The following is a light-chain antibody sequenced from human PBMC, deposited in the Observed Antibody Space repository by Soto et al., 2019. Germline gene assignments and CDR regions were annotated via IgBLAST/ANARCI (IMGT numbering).Light chain of an antibody. CDR2: DAS. V-gene: IGKV1-5*01. J-gene: IGKJ1*01. CDR1: QSISSW. CDR3: QQYNSYSPT. Sequence: DIQMTQSPSTLSASVGDRGTITCRASQSISSWLAWYQQKPGKAPKLLIYDASSLESGVPSRFSGSGSETEFTLTISGLQPGDSATYYCQQYNSYSPTFGQGTKVDI.